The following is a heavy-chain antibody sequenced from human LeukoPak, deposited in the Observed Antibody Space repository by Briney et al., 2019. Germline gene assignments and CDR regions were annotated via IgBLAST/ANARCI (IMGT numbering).Heavy chain of an antibody. V-gene: IGHV3-11*01. CDR1: GFPFSGYY. J-gene: IGHJ6*03. CDR3: ARVRGSGFCSGSSCAKDPGYYYYMDV. D-gene: IGHD2-2*01. Sequence: AGGSLRLSCEGSGFPFSGYYMSWIRQAPGKGLEWVSYINPSGSNIFYADSVKGRFTISRDNAKKSLDLQMYSLRAEDTAVYYCARVRGSGFCSGSSCAKDPGYYYYMDVWGKGTTVTVSS. CDR2: INPSGSNI.